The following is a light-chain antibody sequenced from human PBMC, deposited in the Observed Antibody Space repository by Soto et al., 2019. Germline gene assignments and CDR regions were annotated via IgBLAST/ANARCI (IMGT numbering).Light chain of an antibody. CDR3: QQWSLYSWT. J-gene: IGKJ1*01. CDR1: QNIGVW. CDR2: KTS. V-gene: IGKV1-5*03. Sequence: DIQMTQSPSSLSASVADRVTIASRASQNIGVWLAWYQQKPGKVPSLLIYKTSTLEDGVPSRFSGTGSGTDFTLTIYNLQPDDVATYYCQQWSLYSWTFGQGTKVDIK.